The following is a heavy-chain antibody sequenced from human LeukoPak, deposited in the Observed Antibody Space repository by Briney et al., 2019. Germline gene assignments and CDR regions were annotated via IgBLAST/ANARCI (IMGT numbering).Heavy chain of an antibody. CDR1: GFTFRTSW. CDR3: ARDRGYSSFDY. Sequence: GGSLRLSCGASGFTFRTSWMNWVRQAPGKGLEWVASINPDGSEKYSVDSVKGRFTISRDNAKNSLYLQMNSLRAEDTAVYYCARDRGYSSFDYWGQGTLATVSS. CDR2: INPDGSEK. D-gene: IGHD6-19*01. V-gene: IGHV3-7*01. J-gene: IGHJ4*02.